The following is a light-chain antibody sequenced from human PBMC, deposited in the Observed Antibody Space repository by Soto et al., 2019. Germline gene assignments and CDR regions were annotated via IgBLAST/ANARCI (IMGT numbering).Light chain of an antibody. Sequence: DIQMTQSPSTLSASVGDRVTITCRASQSISSWLAWYQQKPGTAPNLLIYKASTLQGGVPSRFSGSGSGTEFTLTISSLQPDDSAIYYCQQYSDKWTFGQGTKVE. CDR2: KAS. V-gene: IGKV1-5*03. CDR3: QQYSDKWT. CDR1: QSISSW. J-gene: IGKJ1*01.